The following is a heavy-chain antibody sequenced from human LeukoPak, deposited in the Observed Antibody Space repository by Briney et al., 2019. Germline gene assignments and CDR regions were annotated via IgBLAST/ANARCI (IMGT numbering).Heavy chain of an antibody. CDR2: IYSGGSI. CDR1: GFNVSSNY. Sequence: PGGSLRLSCAASGFNVSSNYMSWVRQAPGKGLEWVSLIYSGGSIYYADSVKGRFTISRDNSKNPLYLQMNSLRGEDTAMYHCARGPQNLYYFDYWGQGTLVTVSS. V-gene: IGHV3-53*01. CDR3: ARGPQNLYYFDY. D-gene: IGHD1-14*01. J-gene: IGHJ4*02.